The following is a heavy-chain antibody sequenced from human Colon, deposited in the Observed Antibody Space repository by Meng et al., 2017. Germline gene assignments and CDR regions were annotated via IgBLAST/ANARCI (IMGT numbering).Heavy chain of an antibody. V-gene: IGHV1-46*01. CDR1: GYTFTNYY. Sequence: ASVKVSCKASGYTFTNYYMHWVRQAPGQGLEWMGVINPSGGSTNYAQKFQGRLTMTRDTSTSTVYMELSSLRSEDTAVYYCARGDGGNGSGYWGQGTLVTVSS. CDR3: ARGDGGNGSGY. CDR2: INPSGGST. D-gene: IGHD4-23*01. J-gene: IGHJ4*02.